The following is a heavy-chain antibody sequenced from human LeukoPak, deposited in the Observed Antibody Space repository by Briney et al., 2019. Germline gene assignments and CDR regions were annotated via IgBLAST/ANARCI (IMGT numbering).Heavy chain of an antibody. V-gene: IGHV3-23*01. J-gene: IGHJ4*02. Sequence: PGGSLRLSCPGSGFTFNSSAMTWVRQAPGKGLEWVSGISDSGGITYYADSVKGRFTISSDNSKKTLYLQMSSLRAEDTALYYCAKVGAAGGYYFDSWGQGTLVTVSS. D-gene: IGHD1-26*01. CDR2: ISDSGGIT. CDR1: GFTFNSSA. CDR3: AKVGAAGGYYFDS.